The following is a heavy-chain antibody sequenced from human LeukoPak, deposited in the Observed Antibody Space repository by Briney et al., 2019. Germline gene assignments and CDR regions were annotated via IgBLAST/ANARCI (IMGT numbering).Heavy chain of an antibody. D-gene: IGHD2-15*01. CDR1: GGTFSSYA. J-gene: IGHJ4*02. CDR3: ARGRYCSGGSCYVFDY. CDR2: IIPIFGTA. Sequence: ASAKVSCKASGGTFSSYAISWVRQAPGQGLEWMGGIIPIFGTANYAQKFQGRVTITADKSTSTAYMELSSLRSEDTAVYYCARGRYCSGGSCYVFDYWGQGTLVTVSS. V-gene: IGHV1-69*06.